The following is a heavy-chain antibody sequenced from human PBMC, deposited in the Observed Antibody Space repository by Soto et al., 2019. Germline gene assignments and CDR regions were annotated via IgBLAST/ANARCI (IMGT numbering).Heavy chain of an antibody. D-gene: IGHD4-17*01. J-gene: IGHJ4*02. Sequence: PSVTLSLTCTVSVRSISSNDYYWSWIRQHPRKGLEWIGYIYYSGNTYYNPSLKRRVTMSVDTSNNQFSLKLTSVTVADTAVYYCARGTHGDFYFDYWGQGTLVTVSS. V-gene: IGHV4-31*03. CDR2: IYYSGNT. CDR1: VRSISSNDYY. CDR3: ARGTHGDFYFDY.